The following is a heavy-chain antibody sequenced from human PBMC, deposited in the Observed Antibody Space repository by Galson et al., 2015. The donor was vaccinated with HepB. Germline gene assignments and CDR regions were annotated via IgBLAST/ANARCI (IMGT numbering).Heavy chain of an antibody. J-gene: IGHJ4*02. V-gene: IGHV1-8*01. CDR1: GYTFTSYD. Sequence: QSGAEVKKPGESLRISCKASGYTFTSYDINWVRQATGQGLEWMGWMNPNSGNTGYAQKFQGRVTMTRNTSISTAYMELSSLRSEDTAVYYCARGSIAARRVFLFDYWGQGTLVTVSS. CDR2: MNPNSGNT. CDR3: ARGSIAARRVFLFDY. D-gene: IGHD6-6*01.